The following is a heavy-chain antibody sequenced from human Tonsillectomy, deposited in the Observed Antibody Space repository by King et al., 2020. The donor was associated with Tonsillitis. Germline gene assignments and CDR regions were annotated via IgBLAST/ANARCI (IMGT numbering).Heavy chain of an antibody. Sequence: VQLVESGGGLVQPGGSLRLSCAASGFTVSSNYMSWVRQAPGKGLEWVSVIYSDGRTYYADSVNGRFTISRHNSKNTLYLQMNSLRAEDTAVYYCASLEYYYYYMDVWGKGTTVTVSS. CDR3: ASLEYYYYYMDV. J-gene: IGHJ6*03. V-gene: IGHV3-53*04. CDR1: GFTVSSNY. CDR2: IYSDGRT.